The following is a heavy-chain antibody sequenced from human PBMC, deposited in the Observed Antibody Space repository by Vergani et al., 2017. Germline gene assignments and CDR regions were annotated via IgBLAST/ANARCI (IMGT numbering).Heavy chain of an antibody. V-gene: IGHV1-18*01. CDR3: ARVISGSRWAATGAFDI. J-gene: IGHJ3*02. CDR2: ISAYNGNT. CDR1: GYTFTSYG. D-gene: IGHD2-15*01. Sequence: QVQLVQSGAEVKKPGASVKVSCKASGYTFTSYGISWVRQAPGQGLEWMGWISAYNGNTNYAQKLQGRVTMTTDTSTSTAYMELRSLRSDDTAVYYCARVISGSRWAATGAFDIWGQGTMVTVSS.